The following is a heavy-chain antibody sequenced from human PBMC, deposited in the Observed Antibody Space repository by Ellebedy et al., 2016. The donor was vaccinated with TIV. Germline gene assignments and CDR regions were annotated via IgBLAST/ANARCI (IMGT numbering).Heavy chain of an antibody. Sequence: GGSLRLXCAASGFTFSSYAMSWVRQAPGRRLEWVSAISGSGGSTHYVDSVRGRFTISRDNSKNTLYLQMTSLRAEDTAVYYCAKAPTAIFAHFYYYYYCMDVWGKGTTVTVSS. CDR1: GFTFSSYA. V-gene: IGHV3-23*01. D-gene: IGHD2-21*02. CDR2: ISGSGGST. CDR3: AKAPTAIFAHFYYYYYCMDV. J-gene: IGHJ6*03.